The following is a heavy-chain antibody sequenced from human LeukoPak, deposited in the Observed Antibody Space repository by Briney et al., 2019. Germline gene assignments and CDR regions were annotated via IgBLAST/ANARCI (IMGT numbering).Heavy chain of an antibody. Sequence: GGSLRLSCAASGFTFSSYAMTWVRQAPGKGLEWVSAISGSGGTTYNADSVKGRFTISRDNSKNTLYLQMNSLRAEDTAVYYCAKASHLTGYYLPIDYWGHGTLVTVPS. V-gene: IGHV3-23*01. J-gene: IGHJ4*01. CDR2: ISGSGGTT. D-gene: IGHD3-9*01. CDR1: GFTFSSYA. CDR3: AKASHLTGYYLPIDY.